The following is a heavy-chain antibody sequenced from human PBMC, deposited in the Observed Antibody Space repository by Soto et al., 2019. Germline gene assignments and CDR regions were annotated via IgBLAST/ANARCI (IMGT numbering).Heavy chain of an antibody. J-gene: IGHJ4*02. V-gene: IGHV4-30-2*01. CDR3: VREDGGYNTRNPSDY. D-gene: IGHD6-25*01. CDR1: GGSITSGRSS. Sequence: PSETLSLTCSVSGGSITSGRSSWNWIRQPPGKGLAWIASIYHSGSTYKNPSLKSRVTISVDRSKNQFSLKLSSVTAADTAVYYYVREDGGYNTRNPSDYWGQGTLVTVSS. CDR2: IYHSGST.